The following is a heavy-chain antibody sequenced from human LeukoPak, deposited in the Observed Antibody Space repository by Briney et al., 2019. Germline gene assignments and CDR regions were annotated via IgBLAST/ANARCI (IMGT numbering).Heavy chain of an antibody. CDR2: IKHSGST. CDR1: GGSFSGYY. J-gene: IGHJ4*02. D-gene: IGHD2-2*01. V-gene: IGHV4-34*01. CDR3: ARGRMNAYCSSTSCRPYYFDY. Sequence: KTSETLSLTCAVYGGSFSGYYWSWIRQPPGKGLEWIGEIKHSGSTNYNPSLKSRVTISVDTSKNQFSLKLSSVTAADTAVYYCARGRMNAYCSSTSCRPYYFDYWGQGTLVTVSS.